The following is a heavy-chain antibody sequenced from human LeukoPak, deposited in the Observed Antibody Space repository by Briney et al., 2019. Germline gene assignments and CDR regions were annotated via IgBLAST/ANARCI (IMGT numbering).Heavy chain of an antibody. D-gene: IGHD3-16*01. CDR2: IYSGDNT. V-gene: IGHV3-66*02. CDR3: AGRRVLDASFDY. Sequence: GGSLRLSCAAAGFTVSNNYMSWVRQAPGKGLEWVSVIYSGDNTYYVESVKGRFTISRDNSKNTLFLQMNRLRAEDTAVYYCAGRRVLDASFDYWGQGTLVTVSS. J-gene: IGHJ4*02. CDR1: GFTVSNNY.